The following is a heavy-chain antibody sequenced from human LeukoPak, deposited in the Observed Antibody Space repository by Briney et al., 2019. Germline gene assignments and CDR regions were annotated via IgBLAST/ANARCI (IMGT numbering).Heavy chain of an antibody. CDR3: AKESGYDVDLEY. V-gene: IGHV3-74*01. D-gene: IGHD5-12*01. CDR1: GFTFSTYW. Sequence: GSLRLSCAGSGFTFSTYWMHWVRQAPGGGLVWVSGINTDGSTTSYADSVKGRFTISRDNAKNTVYLQMSSLRAKDTAVYYCAKESGYDVDLEYWGQGALVTVSS. CDR2: INTDGSTT. J-gene: IGHJ4*02.